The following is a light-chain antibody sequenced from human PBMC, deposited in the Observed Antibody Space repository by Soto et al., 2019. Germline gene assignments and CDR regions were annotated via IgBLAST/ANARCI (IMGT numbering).Light chain of an antibody. CDR2: GAS. V-gene: IGKV3-15*01. CDR3: QQYNNLPSYT. CDR1: QSVYSN. Sequence: EIVMTQSPATLSVSPGERATLSCRASQSVYSNFAWYQQKPGQAPRLLLSGASTRATGIPARFSGSGSGTEFTLTISSLQSEDLAVYYCQQYNNLPSYTFGQGTKLQIK. J-gene: IGKJ2*01.